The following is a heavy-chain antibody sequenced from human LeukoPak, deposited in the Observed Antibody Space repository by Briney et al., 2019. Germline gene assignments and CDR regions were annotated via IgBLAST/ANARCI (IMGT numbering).Heavy chain of an antibody. J-gene: IGHJ3*02. CDR3: ARVARVGYSSSWYRRSGAFDI. D-gene: IGHD6-13*01. CDR1: GGSISSGGYS. Sequence: SETLSLTCAVSGGSISSGGYSWSWIRQPPGKGLEWIGYIYHSGSTYYNPSLKSRVTISVDRSKNQFSLKLSSVTAADTAVYYCARVARVGYSSSWYRRSGAFDIWGQGTMVTVSS. CDR2: IYHSGST. V-gene: IGHV4-30-2*01.